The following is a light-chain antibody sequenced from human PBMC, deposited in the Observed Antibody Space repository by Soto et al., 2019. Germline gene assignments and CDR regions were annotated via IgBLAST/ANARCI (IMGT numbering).Light chain of an antibody. CDR3: QDYNSWT. CDR2: KAS. J-gene: IGKJ1*01. V-gene: IGKV1-5*03. Sequence: DIRMTQYPSTLSGSVGDRVTITCGASQSISTWLSWYQQKPGKAPKVLIYKASNLQSGVSSRFSGSGSGTELTLTISRTQPDDFATYYCQDYNSWTFGQGTQVDI. CDR1: QSISTW.